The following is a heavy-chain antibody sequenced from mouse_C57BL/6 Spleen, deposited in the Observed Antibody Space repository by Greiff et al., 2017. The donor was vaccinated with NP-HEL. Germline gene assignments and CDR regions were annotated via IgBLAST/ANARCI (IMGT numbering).Heavy chain of an antibody. CDR1: GYAFTNYL. CDR3: ARDTTVVATPFDY. J-gene: IGHJ2*01. V-gene: IGHV1-54*01. Sequence: QVPLPPSFSSLFPPLPSVPVSCKASGYAFTNYLIEWVKQRPGQGLEWIGVINPGSGGTNYNEKFKGKATLTADKSSSTAYMQLSSLTSEDSAVYFCARDTTVVATPFDYWGQGTTLTVSS. D-gene: IGHD1-1*01. CDR2: INPGSGGT.